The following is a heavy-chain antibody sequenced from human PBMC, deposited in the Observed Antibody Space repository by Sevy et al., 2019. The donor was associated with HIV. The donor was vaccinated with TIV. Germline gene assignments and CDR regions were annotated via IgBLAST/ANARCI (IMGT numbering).Heavy chain of an antibody. V-gene: IGHV4-39*01. J-gene: IGHJ4*02. CDR1: GGSISSSSYY. CDR2: IYYSGST. Sequence: SETLSLTCTVSGGSISSSSYYWGWIRQPPGKGLEWIGSIYYSGSTYYNPPLKSRVTISVDTSKNQFSLKLSSVTAADTAVYYCARLNRGSGYFYFDYWGQGTLVTVSS. D-gene: IGHD3-22*01. CDR3: ARLNRGSGYFYFDY.